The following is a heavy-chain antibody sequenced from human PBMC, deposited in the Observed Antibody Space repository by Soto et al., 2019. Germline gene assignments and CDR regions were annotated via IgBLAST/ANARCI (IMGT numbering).Heavy chain of an antibody. D-gene: IGHD6-19*01. Sequence: EVQLVESGGGLVQPGGSLRLSCAASGFTFSTYWMNWVRQAPGKGLEWVANIKKDGSEKYYVDSVKGRFTISRDNAKNSLYLQMNNLRGEDTALYYCSGGSGWLQTNWGQGTLVTVSS. CDR1: GFTFSTYW. CDR3: SGGSGWLQTN. CDR2: IKKDGSEK. J-gene: IGHJ4*02. V-gene: IGHV3-7*03.